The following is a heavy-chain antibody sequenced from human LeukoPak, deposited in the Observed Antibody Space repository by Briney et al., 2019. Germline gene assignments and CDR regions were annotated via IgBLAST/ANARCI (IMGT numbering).Heavy chain of an antibody. V-gene: IGHV1-2*06. D-gene: IGHD3-22*01. J-gene: IGHJ6*02. CDR3: ARVQEYYDSSGYRNYGMDV. Sequence: ASVKVSCKASGYTFNSYYMHWVRQAPGQGLEWMGRINPNSGGTNYAQKFQGRVTMTRDTSISTAYMELSRLRSDDTAVYYCARVQEYYDSSGYRNYGMDVWGQGTTVTVSS. CDR2: INPNSGGT. CDR1: GYTFNSYY.